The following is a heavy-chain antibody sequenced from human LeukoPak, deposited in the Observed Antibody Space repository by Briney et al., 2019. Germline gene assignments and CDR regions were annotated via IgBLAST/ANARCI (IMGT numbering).Heavy chain of an antibody. CDR1: GYTFTGYY. D-gene: IGHD3-22*01. CDR2: INPNSGGT. Sequence: ASVKVSCKASGYTFTGYYMHWVRQAPGQGLEWMGWINPNSGGTNYAQKFQGRVTMTRDTSISPAYMELSRLRSDDTAVYYCARGLTYYYEFREIDYWGQGTLVTVSS. V-gene: IGHV1-2*02. J-gene: IGHJ4*02. CDR3: ARGLTYYYEFREIDY.